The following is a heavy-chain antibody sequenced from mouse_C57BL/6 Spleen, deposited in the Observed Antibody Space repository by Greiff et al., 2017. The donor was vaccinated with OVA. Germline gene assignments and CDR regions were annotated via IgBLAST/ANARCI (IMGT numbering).Heavy chain of an antibody. D-gene: IGHD2-1*01. CDR1: GYTFTSYW. J-gene: IGHJ3*01. Sequence: QVQLQQPGAELVRPGTSVKLSCKASGYTFTSYWMHWVKQRPGQGLEWIGVIDPSDSYTNYNQKFKGKATLTVDTSSSTAYMQLSSLTSEDAAVYYCAREEGNGNWFAYWGQGTLVTVSA. CDR2: IDPSDSYT. CDR3: AREEGNGNWFAY. V-gene: IGHV1-59*01.